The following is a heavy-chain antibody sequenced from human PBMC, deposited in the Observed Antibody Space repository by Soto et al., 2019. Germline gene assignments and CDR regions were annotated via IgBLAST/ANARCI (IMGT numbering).Heavy chain of an antibody. CDR2: INPSGGST. CDR3: ARSNLGRYNWFDP. J-gene: IGHJ5*02. V-gene: IGHV1-46*01. CDR1: VYSLTSYY. Sequence: SVKLSWTSPVYSLTSYYMHLVRQAPGQGLEWMGIINPSGGSTSYAQKFKGRVTMTRDTSTSTVYMELSSLRSEDTAVYYWARSNLGRYNWFDPWGQGTLVTVSS. D-gene: IGHD3-16*01.